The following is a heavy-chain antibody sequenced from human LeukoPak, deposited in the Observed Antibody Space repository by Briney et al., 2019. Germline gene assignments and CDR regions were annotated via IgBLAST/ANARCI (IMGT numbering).Heavy chain of an antibody. D-gene: IGHD3-22*01. J-gene: IGHJ4*02. CDR1: GFIFSSYA. CDR2: ISDSGGST. V-gene: IGHV3-23*01. Sequence: GGSLRLSCAASGFIFSSYAMSWVRQAPGKGLEWVSTISDSGGSTSYADSVKGRFTISRDNSKNTLYLHMNSLRAEDTALYYCAKMINPYYYDTSGYGFDYWGQGTLVTVSS. CDR3: AKMINPYYYDTSGYGFDY.